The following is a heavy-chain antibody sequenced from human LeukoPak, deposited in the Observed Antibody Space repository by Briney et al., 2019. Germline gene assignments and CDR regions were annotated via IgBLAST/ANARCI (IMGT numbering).Heavy chain of an antibody. D-gene: IGHD2-8*02. J-gene: IGHJ4*02. CDR3: ARATGPIDFDY. CDR1: GGSFSGYY. Sequence: SETLSLTCAVYGGSFSGYYWSWIRQPPGKGLEWIGEINHSGSTNYNPSLKSRVTISVDTSKNQFSLKLSPVTAADTAVYYCARATGPIDFDYWGQGTLVTVSS. CDR2: INHSGST. V-gene: IGHV4-34*01.